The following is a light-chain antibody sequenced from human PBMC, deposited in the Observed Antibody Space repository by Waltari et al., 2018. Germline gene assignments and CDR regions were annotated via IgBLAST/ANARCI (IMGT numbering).Light chain of an antibody. Sequence: QSVLTEPPSVSAAPRQKVCISCSGSSSNIGNRSVSWFQQFPRWAPKLLIYDTNKRPSGIPDRFSASKSGTSATLGISGLQTGDEAIYHCGTWDNSLNIVIFGGGTKLTVL. CDR1: SSNIGNRS. V-gene: IGLV1-51*01. CDR2: DTN. J-gene: IGLJ2*01. CDR3: GTWDNSLNIVI.